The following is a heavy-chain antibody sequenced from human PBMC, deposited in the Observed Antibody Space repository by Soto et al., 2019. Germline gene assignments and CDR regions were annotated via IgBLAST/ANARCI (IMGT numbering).Heavy chain of an antibody. V-gene: IGHV3-53*01. Sequence: EVQLVESGGGLIQPGGSLRLSXAASGFNVSSNYMSWVRQAPGKGLEWLSVIYSGGSTYYAESVKGRFTISRDNSKNTLNLQMNALRVEDTAVYYCARGPHVGISTSWGQGTLVTVSS. CDR2: IYSGGST. CDR3: ARGPHVGISTS. J-gene: IGHJ4*02. CDR1: GFNVSSNY. D-gene: IGHD2-2*01.